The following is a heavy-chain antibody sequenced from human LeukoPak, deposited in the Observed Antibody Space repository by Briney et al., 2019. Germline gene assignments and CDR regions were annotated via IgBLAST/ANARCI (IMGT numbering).Heavy chain of an antibody. CDR2: ITDGGGST. J-gene: IGHJ4*02. CDR3: ANDREGRDYFDY. CDR1: GFTFSSYA. Sequence: GGSLRLSCAASGFTFSSYAMSWVRQAPGKGLEWVSAITDGGGSTYYADSVKGRFTISRDNSKNTLYLQMNSLRAEDTAVYYCANDREGRDYFDYWGQGTLVTVSS. V-gene: IGHV3-23*01.